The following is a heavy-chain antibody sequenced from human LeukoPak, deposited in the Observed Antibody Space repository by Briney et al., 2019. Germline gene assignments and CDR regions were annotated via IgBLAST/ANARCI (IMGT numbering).Heavy chain of an antibody. D-gene: IGHD3-22*01. CDR3: ARENPTYYYDSRVFDY. V-gene: IGHV4-59*01. J-gene: IGHJ4*02. Sequence: SETLSLTCTVSGGSISSYYWSWIRQPPGKGLEWIGYIYYSGSTNYNPSLKSRVTISVDTSKNQFSLKLSSVAAADTAVYYCARENPTYYYDSRVFDYWGQGTLVTVSS. CDR2: IYYSGST. CDR1: GGSISSYY.